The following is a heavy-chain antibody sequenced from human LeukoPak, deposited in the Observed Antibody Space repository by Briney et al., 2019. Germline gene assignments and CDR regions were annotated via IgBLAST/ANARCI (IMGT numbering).Heavy chain of an antibody. CDR1: GYSFTSYW. D-gene: IGHD3-16*01. V-gene: IGHV5-51*01. CDR2: IYPGDSDI. CDR3: ARRGDVDFDY. J-gene: IGHJ4*02. Sequence: PGESLKISCKGSGYSFTSYWIGWVRQMPGKSLEWMGIIYPGDSDIRYSPSFQGQVPISAAKSISTAYLQWSSLKASDTAMYYWARRGDVDFDYWGQGTLVTVSS.